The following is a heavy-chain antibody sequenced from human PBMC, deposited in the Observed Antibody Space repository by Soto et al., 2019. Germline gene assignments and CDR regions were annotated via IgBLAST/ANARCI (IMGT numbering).Heavy chain of an antibody. CDR3: ARDHRWGYEYGDYGDS. V-gene: IGHV3-20*04. Sequence: ESGGGVVRPGGSLRLSCAASGFGFDEYGMSWVRQGPGKGLEWVSGINRHGDSTGYADSVKGRFTISTDNAKNSLYLEMNGLRAEDTAFYYCARDHRWGYEYGDYGDSWGQGTLVTVSS. J-gene: IGHJ4*02. CDR2: INRHGDST. CDR1: GFGFDEYG. D-gene: IGHD4-17*01.